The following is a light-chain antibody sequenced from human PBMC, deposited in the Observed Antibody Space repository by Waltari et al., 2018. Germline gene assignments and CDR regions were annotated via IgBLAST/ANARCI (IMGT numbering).Light chain of an antibody. CDR2: EVI. J-gene: IGLJ3*02. CDR1: SSDVGFYNL. V-gene: IGLV2-23*02. Sequence: QSALTQPASVSGSPGQSITISCTGTSSDVGFYNLVSWYQQHPAKAPKLMVYEVIERTSGVSNRFSGSKSGNTAALTISGLKAEDEADYYCCSYAGRSIWVFGGGTKLTVL. CDR3: CSYAGRSIWV.